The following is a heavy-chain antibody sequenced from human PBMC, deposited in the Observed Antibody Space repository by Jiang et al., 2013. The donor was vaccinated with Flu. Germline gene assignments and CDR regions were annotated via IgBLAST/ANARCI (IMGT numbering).Heavy chain of an antibody. J-gene: IGHJ3*02. Sequence: QTLSLTCAISGDSVSSNSAAWNWIRQSPSRGLEWLGRTYYRSKWYNDYAVSVKSRITINPDTSKNQFSLQLNSVTPEDTAVYYCARFRIADYYDSSGYHQDRNAFDIWGQGTMVTVSS. D-gene: IGHD3-22*01. CDR2: TYYRSKWYN. CDR3: ARFRIADYYDSSGYHQDRNAFDI. CDR1: GDSVSSNSAA. V-gene: IGHV6-1*01.